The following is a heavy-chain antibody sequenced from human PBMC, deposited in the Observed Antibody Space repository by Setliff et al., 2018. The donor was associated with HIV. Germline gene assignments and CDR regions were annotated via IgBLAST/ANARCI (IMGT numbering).Heavy chain of an antibody. CDR1: GFSPSTSGAA. J-gene: IGHJ4*02. CDR2: LYWDGDK. D-gene: IGHD6-13*01. V-gene: IGHV2-5*02. Sequence: SGPTLVNPTQTLTLTCTFSGFSPSTSGAAVGWIRQPPGKALEWLAILYWDGDKRYTPSLNNRLTITKGTSKNQVVLTMTNVDPVDTATYFCARRAGSSWFRFYFDYWGQGALVTVS. CDR3: ARRAGSSWFRFYFDY.